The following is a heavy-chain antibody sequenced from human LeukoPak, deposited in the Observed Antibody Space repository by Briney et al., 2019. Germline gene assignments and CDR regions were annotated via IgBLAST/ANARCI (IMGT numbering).Heavy chain of an antibody. D-gene: IGHD3-16*01. J-gene: IGHJ4*02. V-gene: IGHV1-58*02. CDR2: IVVGSGNT. CDR1: GFTFTSSA. Sequence: SVKVSCKASGFTFTSSAMQWVRQARGQRLEWIGWIVVGSGNTNYAQKFQERVTITRDMSTSTAYMELSSLRSEDAAVYYCAAETSYVWGSSDFDYWGQGTLVTVSS. CDR3: AAETSYVWGSSDFDY.